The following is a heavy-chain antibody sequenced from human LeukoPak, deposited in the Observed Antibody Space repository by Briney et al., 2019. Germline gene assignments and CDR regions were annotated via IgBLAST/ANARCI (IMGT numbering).Heavy chain of an antibody. J-gene: IGHJ4*02. CDR2: IYTSGST. V-gene: IGHV4-61*02. Sequence: SETLSLTCTVSGVSISSGSYYWSWIRQPAGKGLEWIGRIYTSGSTNYNPSLKSRVTISLDTSKNQFSLKLSSVTAADTAVYYCARAETGVRGVITYNYFDYWGQGTLVTVSS. CDR3: ARAETGVRGVITYNYFDY. CDR1: GVSISSGSYY. D-gene: IGHD3-10*01.